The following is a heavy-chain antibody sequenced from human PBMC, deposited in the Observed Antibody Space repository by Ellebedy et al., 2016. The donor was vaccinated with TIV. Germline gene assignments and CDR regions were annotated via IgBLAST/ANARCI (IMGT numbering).Heavy chain of an antibody. CDR2: IWYDGDNK. D-gene: IGHD2-21*02. CDR1: GFTFRSYG. J-gene: IGHJ4*02. CDR3: ARDQLRCGGDCYSVPKYYFDY. V-gene: IGHV3-33*01. Sequence: GESLKISCVASGFTFRSYGMHWVRQAPDKGLEWVAGIWYDGDNKYYVDSVKGRFTISRDNCMNTLYLQMNSLRAADTAVYYCARDQLRCGGDCYSVPKYYFDYWGQGTLVTVSS.